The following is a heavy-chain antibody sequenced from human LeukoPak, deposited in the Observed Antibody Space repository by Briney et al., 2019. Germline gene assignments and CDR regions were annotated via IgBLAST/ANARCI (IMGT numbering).Heavy chain of an antibody. V-gene: IGHV4-61*08. CDR1: GGSISSGGYY. CDR3: ARDTPLTYDFWSGYYTGYYGMDV. D-gene: IGHD3-3*01. CDR2: IYYSGST. J-gene: IGHJ6*02. Sequence: SETLSLTCTVSGGSISSGGYYWSWIRQHPGKGLEWIGYIYYSGSTYYNPSLKSRVTISVDTSKNQFSLKLSSVTAADTAVYYCARDTPLTYDFWSGYYTGYYGMDVWGQGTTVTVSS.